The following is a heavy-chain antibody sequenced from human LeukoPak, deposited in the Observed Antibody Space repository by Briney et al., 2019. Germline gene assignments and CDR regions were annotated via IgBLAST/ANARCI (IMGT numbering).Heavy chain of an antibody. J-gene: IGHJ4*02. V-gene: IGHV4-59*01. D-gene: IGHD6-25*01. CDR3: ARDGSGWQFDY. CDR1: GGSISSYY. Sequence: SETLSLTCTVSGGSISSYYWSWIRQPPGKGLEWIGYIYYSGSTNYNPSLKSRVTISVDKSKNQFSLKLSSVTAADTAVYYCARDGSGWQFDYWGQGTLVTVSS. CDR2: IYYSGST.